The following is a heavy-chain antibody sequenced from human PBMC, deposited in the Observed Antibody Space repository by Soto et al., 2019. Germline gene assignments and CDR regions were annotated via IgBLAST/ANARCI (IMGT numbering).Heavy chain of an antibody. CDR3: ARDAYYDMGV. Sequence: EVQLVESGGGLVQPGGSLRLSCAASGFTFSTYWMHWVRQAPGKGLVWVSRINSDGSTTNYADSVKGRFTISRDNAKNTLYMQMNSLRAEDTAVYYCARDAYYDMGVWGQGTTVTVSS. CDR2: INSDGSTT. CDR1: GFTFSTYW. J-gene: IGHJ6*02. V-gene: IGHV3-74*01.